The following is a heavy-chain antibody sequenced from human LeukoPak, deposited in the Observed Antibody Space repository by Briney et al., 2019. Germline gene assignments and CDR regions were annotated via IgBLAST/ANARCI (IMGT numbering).Heavy chain of an antibody. D-gene: IGHD1-26*01. J-gene: IGHJ4*02. CDR1: RFTFNSYA. V-gene: IGHV3-23*01. Sequence: GVTLRLSCVSSRFTFNSYAMSWVSQAPGKGLEWVSSISGSGGGTYYADSVKGRFTISRDNSKNTLYLQMNSLRAEATAVYYCAKGGAESELLHGPAEFDYWGQGTLVTVSS. CDR3: AKGGAESELLHGPAEFDY. CDR2: ISGSGGGT.